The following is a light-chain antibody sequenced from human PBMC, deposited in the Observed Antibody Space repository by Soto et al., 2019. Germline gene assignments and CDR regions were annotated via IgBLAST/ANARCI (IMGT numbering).Light chain of an antibody. Sequence: DIQMTQSPSTLSASVGDRVTITCRASQSISPWLAWFQQKPGKAPKLLIYKASLLESGVPSRFSGSGSGTEFTLTISSLQPYDFAVYYCHKYHSFACPCAQGPKV. CDR2: KAS. V-gene: IGKV1-5*03. J-gene: IGKJ1*01. CDR1: QSISPW. CDR3: HKYHSFACP.